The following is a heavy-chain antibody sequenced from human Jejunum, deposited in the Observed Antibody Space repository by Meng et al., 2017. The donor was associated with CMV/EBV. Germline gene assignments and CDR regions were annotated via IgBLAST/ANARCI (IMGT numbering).Heavy chain of an antibody. CDR1: GYTFTSYE. J-gene: IGHJ4*02. CDR3: ARNGIFFDY. CDR2: TNPRSGNT. D-gene: IGHD1-14*01. Sequence: KLSCKASGYTFTSYEINWVRQAAGQGLEWMGWTNPRSGNTGSAQKFQGRLTMTMNTSIGTAYMELSSLRSEDTAVYYCARNGIFFDYWGQGALVTVS. V-gene: IGHV1-8*01.